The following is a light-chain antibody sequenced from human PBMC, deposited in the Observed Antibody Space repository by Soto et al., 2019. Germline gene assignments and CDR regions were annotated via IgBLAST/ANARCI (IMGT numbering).Light chain of an antibody. CDR1: QSVSSSY. V-gene: IGKV3-20*01. Sequence: EIVMTQSPVTLSVSPGERATLSCRASQSVSSSYIAWYQQRPGQTPSLLIYGASTRATGIPDRFSGSGSGTHFTLTISRLEPGDFAVYYCQHFGGTTFTFGQGTRLEIK. CDR3: QHFGGTTFT. J-gene: IGKJ5*01. CDR2: GAS.